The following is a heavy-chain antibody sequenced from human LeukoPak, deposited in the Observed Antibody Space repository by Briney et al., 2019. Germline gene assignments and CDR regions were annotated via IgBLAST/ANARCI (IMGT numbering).Heavy chain of an antibody. D-gene: IGHD2-21*02. CDR2: IWYDGSNK. V-gene: IGHV3-33*01. Sequence: PGGSLRLSCAASGFTFSSYGMHWVRQAPGKGLEWVAVIWYDGSNKYYADSVKGRFTISRDNSKNTLYLQMNSLRVEDTAVYYCARVHAYCGGDCYSAALDIWGQGTMVTVSS. J-gene: IGHJ3*02. CDR1: GFTFSSYG. CDR3: ARVHAYCGGDCYSAALDI.